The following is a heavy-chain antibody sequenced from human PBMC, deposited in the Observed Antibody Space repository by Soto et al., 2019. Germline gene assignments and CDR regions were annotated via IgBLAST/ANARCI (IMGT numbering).Heavy chain of an antibody. J-gene: IGHJ5*02. V-gene: IGHV4-4*02. Sequence: SEALSLTCGVPVRTVASSHWWSWVRQSPSRGLEWIGNVYHTGDTNFNPSLQSRVTFSVDKSNNQFSLRLTSLTAADTAVYFCAREIVTAGGNNYFDPWGPGTLVTVSS. CDR3: AREIVTAGGNNYFDP. CDR1: VRTVASSHW. CDR2: VYHTGDT. D-gene: IGHD2-21*02.